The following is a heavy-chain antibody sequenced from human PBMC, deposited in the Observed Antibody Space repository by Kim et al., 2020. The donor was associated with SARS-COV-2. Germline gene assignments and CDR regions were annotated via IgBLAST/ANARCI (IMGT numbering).Heavy chain of an antibody. CDR1: GFSFSDAW. J-gene: IGHJ3*02. Sequence: GGSLRLSCVASGFSFSDAWVSWVRQAPGRGLEWVGRIKSKTYGETTDYAAFVQGRFSITRDDLRDTLYLEMNSLRTEDTAVYFCTTVAGRESYAFDIWGHGTLVTVSS. CDR3: TTVAGRESYAFDI. CDR2: IKSKTYGETT. V-gene: IGHV3-15*05.